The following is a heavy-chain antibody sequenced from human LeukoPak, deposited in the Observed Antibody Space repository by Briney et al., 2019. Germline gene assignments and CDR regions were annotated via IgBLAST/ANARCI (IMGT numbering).Heavy chain of an antibody. J-gene: IGHJ2*01. CDR2: GYTRGST. CDR3: ARAKGRDVVATRERYFDL. CDR1: GASISSRF. Sequence: KPSETLSLTCSVSGASISSRFWSWIRQPARKGLEWIGGGYTRGSTQYNPSLKSRVIMSIDASRNQFSLRLNSVTAADTAVYYCARAKGRDVVATRERYFDLWGRGILVTVS. V-gene: IGHV4-4*07. D-gene: IGHD2-21*02.